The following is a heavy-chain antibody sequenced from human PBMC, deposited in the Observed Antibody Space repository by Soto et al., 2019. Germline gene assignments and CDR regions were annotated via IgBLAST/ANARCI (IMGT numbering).Heavy chain of an antibody. CDR1: GGSISSGGYY. V-gene: IGHV4-31*03. CDR3: ARDASHDSSRDNWFDP. Sequence: PSETLSLTCTVSGGSISSGGYYWSWIRQHPGKGLEWIGYIYYSGSTYYNPSLKSRVTISVDTSKNQFSLKLSSVTAADTAVYYCARDASHDSSRDNWFDPWGQGTLVTVSS. D-gene: IGHD3-22*01. CDR2: IYYSGST. J-gene: IGHJ5*02.